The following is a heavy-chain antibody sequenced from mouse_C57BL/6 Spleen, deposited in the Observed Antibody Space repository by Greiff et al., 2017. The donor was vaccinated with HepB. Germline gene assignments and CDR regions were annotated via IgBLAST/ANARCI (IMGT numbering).Heavy chain of an antibody. CDR3: ARAPSLDYFDY. V-gene: IGHV5-16*01. Sequence: EVKVVESEGGLVQPGSSMKLSCTASGFTFCDYSMAWVRQVPEKGLEWVANINYDGSSTYYLDSLKSRFIISRDNAKNMLYLQMSSLKSEDTATYYGARAPSLDYFDYWGQGTTLTVSS. D-gene: IGHD4-1*01. J-gene: IGHJ2*01. CDR2: INYDGSST. CDR1: GFTFCDYS.